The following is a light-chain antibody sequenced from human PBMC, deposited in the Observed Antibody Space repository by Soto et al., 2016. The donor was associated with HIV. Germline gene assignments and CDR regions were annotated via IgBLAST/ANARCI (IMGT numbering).Light chain of an antibody. J-gene: IGKJ1*01. CDR2: KAS. V-gene: IGKV1-5*03. CDR3: QQYNTSPWT. CDR1: QSISSW. Sequence: DFQMTQSPSTLSASVGDRVTITCRTSQSISSWLAWYQQKSGRAPKLLIYKASNLQTGVPKRFAGSGSGTEFTLTISSLQPDDFATYYCQQYNTSPWTFGQGTKVDVK.